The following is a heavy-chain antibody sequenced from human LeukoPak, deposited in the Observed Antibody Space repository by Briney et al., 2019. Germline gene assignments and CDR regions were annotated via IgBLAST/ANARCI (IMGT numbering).Heavy chain of an antibody. Sequence: GGSLRLSCAASGFTFSDYYMSWIRQAPGKGLEWVSYISSSGSTIYYADSVKGRFTMSRDNAKNSLYLQMNSLRAEDTAVYYCAAGGPDDFWSGYDAFDIWGQGTMVTVSS. CDR1: GFTFSDYY. D-gene: IGHD3-3*01. V-gene: IGHV3-11*01. CDR2: ISSSGSTI. CDR3: AAGGPDDFWSGYDAFDI. J-gene: IGHJ3*02.